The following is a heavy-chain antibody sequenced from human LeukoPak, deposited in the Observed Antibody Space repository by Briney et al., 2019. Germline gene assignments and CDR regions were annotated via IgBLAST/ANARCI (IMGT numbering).Heavy chain of an antibody. CDR3: ARDPNYYYGMDV. Sequence: PSETLSLTCAVYGGSFSGYCWSWIRHPPGKGLEWIGEINHSGSTNYNPSLKSRVTISVDTSKNQFSLKLSSVTAADTAVYYCARDPNYYYGMDVWGQGTTVTVSS. J-gene: IGHJ6*02. CDR2: INHSGST. V-gene: IGHV4-34*01. CDR1: GGSFSGYC.